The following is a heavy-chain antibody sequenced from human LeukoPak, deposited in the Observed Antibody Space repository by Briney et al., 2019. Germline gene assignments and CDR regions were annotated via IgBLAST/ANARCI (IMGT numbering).Heavy chain of an antibody. CDR3: ATQIAAAGLNYYYYYMDV. J-gene: IGHJ6*03. V-gene: IGHV4-39*07. Sequence: SETLSLTCAVSGGSIRSNNHYWGWIRQPPGKGLEWIGNIYFNGNIAYNPSLQSRVTISVDTSKNQFSLRLNSVTAADTAVYYCATQIAAAGLNYYYYYMDVWGKGTTVTVSS. D-gene: IGHD6-13*01. CDR1: GGSIRSNNHY. CDR2: IYFNGNI.